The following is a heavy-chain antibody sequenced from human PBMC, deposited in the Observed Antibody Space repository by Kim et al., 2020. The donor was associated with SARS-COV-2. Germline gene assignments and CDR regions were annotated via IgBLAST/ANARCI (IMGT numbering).Heavy chain of an antibody. D-gene: IGHD3-22*01. CDR3: ARGVDYYDSSGYFSWFDP. CDR2: ISYDGNIK. CDR1: GFTFSNYP. Sequence: GGSLRLSCAASGFTFSNYPMHWVRQAPGKGLEWVAIISYDGNIKYYADSVKGRFTISRDNSKNTLYLQMSSLRTDDTAVYYCARGVDYYDSSGYFSWFDPWGQGTLVTVSS. V-gene: IGHV3-30-3*01. J-gene: IGHJ5*02.